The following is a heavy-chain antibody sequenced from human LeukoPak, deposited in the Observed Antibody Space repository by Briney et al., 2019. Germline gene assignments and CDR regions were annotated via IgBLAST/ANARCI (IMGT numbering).Heavy chain of an antibody. J-gene: IGHJ4*02. Sequence: SETLSLTCTVSGGSISSSSYYWGWIRQPPGKGLEWIGSIYYSGSTYYNPSLKSRVTISVDTSKNHFSLKLSSVTAADTAVYYCATSDGYNFGYWGQGTLVTVSS. CDR3: ATSDGYNFGY. V-gene: IGHV4-39*07. CDR1: GGSISSSSYY. D-gene: IGHD5-24*01. CDR2: IYYSGST.